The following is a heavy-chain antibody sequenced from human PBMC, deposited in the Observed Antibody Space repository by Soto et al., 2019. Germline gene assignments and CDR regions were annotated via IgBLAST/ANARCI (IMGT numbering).Heavy chain of an antibody. CDR3: ARKDKTGYFNWFDP. CDR1: GYRFTSYW. CDR2: IFPSDSDT. Sequence: PGESLKISCRTSGYRFTSYWIAWVRQMPGKGLEWMGIIFPSDSDTRYSPSFQGQVTISADRSTSTVFLQWASLKASDTAVYFCARKDKTGYFNWFDPWGQGTLVTVSS. D-gene: IGHD3-9*01. J-gene: IGHJ5*02. V-gene: IGHV5-51*01.